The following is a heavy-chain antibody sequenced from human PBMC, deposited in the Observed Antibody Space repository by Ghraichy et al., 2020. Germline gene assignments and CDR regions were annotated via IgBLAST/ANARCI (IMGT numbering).Heavy chain of an antibody. D-gene: IGHD2-2*01. Sequence: SETLSLTCTVSGGSMGTFYWSWIRQMPGKGLEWMGYVGKTGSASHNPSLESRLTMSVETSKGQVSLNLSSVTAADTAVYYCARSSSTSISGFDPWGRGTLVTVSS. J-gene: IGHJ5*02. V-gene: IGHV4-59*12. CDR1: GGSMGTFY. CDR3: ARSSSTSISGFDP. CDR2: VGKTGSA.